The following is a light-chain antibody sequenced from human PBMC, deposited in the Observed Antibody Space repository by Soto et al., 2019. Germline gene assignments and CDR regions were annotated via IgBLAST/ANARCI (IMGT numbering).Light chain of an antibody. CDR3: QQRSNWPPLT. V-gene: IGKV3-11*01. J-gene: IGKJ4*01. CDR1: QSVSSN. Sequence: EVVLSQSPGTLSVSPGGRSTRSCRASQSVSSNLAWYQQKPGQAPRLLIYGESNRATGIPARFSGSGSGTDFTLTISRLEPADFAVYYCQQRSNWPPLTFGGGTKVDIK. CDR2: GES.